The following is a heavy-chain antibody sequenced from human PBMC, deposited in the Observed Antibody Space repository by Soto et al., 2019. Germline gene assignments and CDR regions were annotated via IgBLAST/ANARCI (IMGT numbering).Heavy chain of an antibody. CDR3: ARHYYDSSGYSKFDY. V-gene: IGHV4-59*01. D-gene: IGHD3-22*01. Sequence: PSETLSLTCTVSGGSISSYYWSWIRQPPGKGLEWIGYIYYSGSTNYNPSLKSRVTISVDTSKNQFSLKLSSVTAADTAVYYCARHYYDSSGYSKFDYWGQGTLVTVSS. CDR2: IYYSGST. CDR1: GGSISSYY. J-gene: IGHJ4*02.